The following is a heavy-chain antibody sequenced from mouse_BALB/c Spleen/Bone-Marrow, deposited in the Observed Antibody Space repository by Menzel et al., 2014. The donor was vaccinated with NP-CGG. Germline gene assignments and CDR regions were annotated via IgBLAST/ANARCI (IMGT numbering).Heavy chain of an antibody. CDR1: GYTFTTYY. D-gene: IGHD5-1*01. CDR3: TRLPH. CDR2: INPSNGGT. Sequence: QVQLQQSGAELVKPGASVKLSCRASGYTFTTYYMYWVKQRPGQGLEWIGEINPSNGGTNFNEKFKSKVTLTVDKSSSTAYMQLSSLTSEDYAVYCCTRLPHWGQGTSVTVSS. J-gene: IGHJ4*01. V-gene: IGHV1S81*02.